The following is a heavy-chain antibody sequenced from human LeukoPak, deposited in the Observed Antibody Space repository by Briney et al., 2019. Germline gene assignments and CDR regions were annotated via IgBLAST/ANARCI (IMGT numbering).Heavy chain of an antibody. CDR3: ERGGGYSYGSDFDY. D-gene: IGHD5-18*01. J-gene: IGHJ4*02. Sequence: SETLSFTCAVYGGSFSGYYWSWIRQPPGKGLEWIGEINHSGSTNYNPSLKSRVTISVDTSKNQFSLKLSSVTAADTAVYYCERGGGYSYGSDFDYWGQGTLVTVSS. V-gene: IGHV4-34*01. CDR2: INHSGST. CDR1: GGSFSGYY.